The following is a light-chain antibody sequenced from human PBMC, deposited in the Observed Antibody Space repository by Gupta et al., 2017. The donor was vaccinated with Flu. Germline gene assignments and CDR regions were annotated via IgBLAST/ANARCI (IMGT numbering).Light chain of an antibody. CDR3: QQYYSTPFT. CDR2: WAS. Sequence: DIVMTQSTDSLAVSLGERATINCKSSQSVLYSSNNKNYLAWYQQKPGQPPKLLIYWASTRESGVPDRFSGSGSGTDFTLTINGLQAEDVAVYYCQQYYSTPFTFGPGTKVDI. V-gene: IGKV4-1*01. CDR1: QSVLYSSNNKNY. J-gene: IGKJ3*01.